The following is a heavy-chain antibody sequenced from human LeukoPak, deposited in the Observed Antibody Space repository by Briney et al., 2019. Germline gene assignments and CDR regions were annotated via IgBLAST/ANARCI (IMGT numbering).Heavy chain of an antibody. V-gene: IGHV1-18*01. CDR3: ARDRAGMTTVTTFGY. J-gene: IGHJ4*02. Sequence: ASVTVSCKASGYTFTSYGISWVRQAPGQGLEWMGWISAYNGNTNYAQKLQGRVTMTTDTSTSTAYMELRSLRSDDTAVYYCARDRAGMTTVTTFGYWGQGTLVTVSS. CDR1: GYTFTSYG. D-gene: IGHD4-17*01. CDR2: ISAYNGNT.